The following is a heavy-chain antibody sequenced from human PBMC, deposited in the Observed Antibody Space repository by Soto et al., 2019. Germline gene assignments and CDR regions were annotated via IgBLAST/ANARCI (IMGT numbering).Heavy chain of an antibody. CDR2: IYYSGST. J-gene: IGHJ5*02. CDR3: ARLGAQEIDP. V-gene: IGHV4-59*08. CDR1: GGSISSYY. D-gene: IGHD3-16*01. Sequence: SETLSLTCTVSGGSISSYYWIWIRQPPGKGLEWIGYIYYSGSTYYNPSLKSRVTISVDTSKNQFSLKLSSVTAADTAVYYCARLGAQEIDPWGQGTLVTVSS.